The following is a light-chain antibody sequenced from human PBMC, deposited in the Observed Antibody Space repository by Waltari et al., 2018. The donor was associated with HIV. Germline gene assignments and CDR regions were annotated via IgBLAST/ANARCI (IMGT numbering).Light chain of an antibody. CDR1: QSLSSNY. CDR2: GAS. V-gene: IGKV3-20*01. J-gene: IGKJ1*01. CDR3: QQYGNSGT. Sequence: EIVLTQSPGTLSLSPGERATLSCRANQSLSSNYLAWYQQKPGQAPRLLISGASSRPTGIPDRFSGSGSETDFTLTISRLEPEDFAVYYCQQYGNSGTFGQGTKVEIK.